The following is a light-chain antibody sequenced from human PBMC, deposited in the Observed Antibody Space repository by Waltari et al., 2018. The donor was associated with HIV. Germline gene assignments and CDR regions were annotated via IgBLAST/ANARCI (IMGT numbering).Light chain of an antibody. CDR1: QNVITN. CDR2: GAS. V-gene: IGKV3-15*01. CDR3: QQYNGWPRT. Sequence: EIVMTQSPATLSVSQGERVTLSCRASQNVITNLAWYQQKPGQAPSLPIYGASTRASGIPARFTGGGSGSDFTLTINSLQSEDCGLYYCQQYNGWPRTFGQGTKV. J-gene: IGKJ1*01.